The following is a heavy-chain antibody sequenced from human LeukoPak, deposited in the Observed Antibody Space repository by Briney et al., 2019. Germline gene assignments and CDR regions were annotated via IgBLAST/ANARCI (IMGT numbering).Heavy chain of an antibody. V-gene: IGHV4-4*07. CDR2: IYTSGST. CDR3: ARWCSSTSCYSTRRALDI. D-gene: IGHD2-2*02. J-gene: IGHJ3*02. Sequence: SETLSLTCTVSGGSISSYYWSWIRQPAGKGLEWIGRIYTSGSTNYNPSLKSRVTMSVDTSENQFSLKLSSVTAADTAVYYCARWCSSTSCYSTRRALDIWGQGTMVTVSS. CDR1: GGSISSYY.